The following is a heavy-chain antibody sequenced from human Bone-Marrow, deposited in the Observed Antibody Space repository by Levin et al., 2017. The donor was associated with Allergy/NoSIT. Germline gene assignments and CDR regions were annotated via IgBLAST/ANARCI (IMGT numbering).Heavy chain of an antibody. CDR3: ASHTGDPKIPLDL. CDR1: GYTFTSYW. Sequence: GESLKISCQISGYTFTSYWLGWVRQKPGKGLEWVGIIFPGDSDTRYSPSFQGQVIISADTSLNTAYLQCRSLRASDTATYFCASHTGDPKIPLDLWGQGTLVTVS. CDR2: IFPGDSDT. V-gene: IGHV5-51*01. J-gene: IGHJ5*02. D-gene: IGHD7-27*01.